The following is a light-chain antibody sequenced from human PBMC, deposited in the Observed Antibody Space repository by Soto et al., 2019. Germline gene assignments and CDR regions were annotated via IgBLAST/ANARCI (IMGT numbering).Light chain of an antibody. CDR3: QQYNTYPYT. J-gene: IGKJ2*01. Sequence: DIQMTQSPSTLSASEGDRVTITCRASQSISSWLAWYQQKPGKAPKLLIQKASSLEGGVPSRFSGSGSGPEFTLPISTLQPDDFATDYCQQYNTYPYTFGQGTKLEIK. V-gene: IGKV1-5*03. CDR1: QSISSW. CDR2: KAS.